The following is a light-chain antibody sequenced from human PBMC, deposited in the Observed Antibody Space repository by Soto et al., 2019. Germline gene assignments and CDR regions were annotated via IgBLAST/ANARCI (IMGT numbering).Light chain of an antibody. CDR1: QSISSW. CDR2: KAS. CDR3: QQYNSFRVA. Sequence: DIQMTQSPSTLSGSLGDRFSITCRASQSISSWLAWYQQKPGKAPKLLIYKASSLESGVPSRFSGSGSGTEFTLTISSLQPDDFATYYCQQYNSFRVAFGQGTKVDIK. J-gene: IGKJ1*01. V-gene: IGKV1-5*03.